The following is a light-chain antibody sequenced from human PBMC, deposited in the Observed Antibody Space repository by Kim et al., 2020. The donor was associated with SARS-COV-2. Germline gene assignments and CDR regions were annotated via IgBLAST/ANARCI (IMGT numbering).Light chain of an antibody. J-gene: IGKJ4*01. V-gene: IGKV3-11*01. CDR1: QSVSSY. CDR3: QQRSNWLT. Sequence: ALSPGERATRYCRASQSVSSYLAWYQQKPGQAPRLLIYDASNRATGIPARFSGSGSGTDFTLTISSLEPEDFAVYYCQQRSNWLTFGGGTKVDIK. CDR2: DAS.